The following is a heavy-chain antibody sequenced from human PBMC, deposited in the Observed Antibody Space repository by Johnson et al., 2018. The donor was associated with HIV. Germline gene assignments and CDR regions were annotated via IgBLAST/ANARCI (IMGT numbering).Heavy chain of an antibody. CDR2: ISYDGSNK. J-gene: IGHJ3*01. CDR1: GFTFSSYA. D-gene: IGHD4-17*01. CDR3: ARESTPWGGDYVGYSFDL. V-gene: IGHV3-30*04. Sequence: QVQLVESGGGVVQPGRSLRLSCAASGFTFSSYAMHWVRQAPGKVLEWVAVISYDGSNKYYADSVKGRFTISRDNAKKLLYIQMSGLTGEDTATYYCARESTPWGGDYVGYSFDLWGQGTTVTVTS.